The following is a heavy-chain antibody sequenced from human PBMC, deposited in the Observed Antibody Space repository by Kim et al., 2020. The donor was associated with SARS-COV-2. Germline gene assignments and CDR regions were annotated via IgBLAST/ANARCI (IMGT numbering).Heavy chain of an antibody. Sequence: SDKYVLDSGESRFTISRDDSKNSVYLQMNSLRVDDTAVYYCVRGGGSLDSWGQGTLVTVSS. D-gene: IGHD1-26*01. CDR3: VRGGGSLDS. V-gene: IGHV3-7*01. J-gene: IGHJ4*02. CDR2: SDK.